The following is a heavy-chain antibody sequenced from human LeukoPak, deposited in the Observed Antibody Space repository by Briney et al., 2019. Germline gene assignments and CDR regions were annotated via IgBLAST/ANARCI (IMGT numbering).Heavy chain of an antibody. J-gene: IGHJ4*02. D-gene: IGHD5-12*01. CDR2: IYYSGST. CDR1: GGSISSYY. Sequence: SETLSLTCTVSGGSISSYYWSWIRQPPGKGLEWVGYIYYSGSTNYNPSLKSRVTISVATSKNQFSLKLSSVTAADTAVYYCARERYLGGYDHFDYWGQGTLVTVSS. V-gene: IGHV4-59*01. CDR3: ARERYLGGYDHFDY.